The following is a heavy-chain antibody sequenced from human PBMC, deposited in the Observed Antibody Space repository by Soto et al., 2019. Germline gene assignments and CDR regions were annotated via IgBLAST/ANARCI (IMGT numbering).Heavy chain of an antibody. Sequence: PSQTLSLTCAISGDSVSGNSAAWNWIRPSPSRGLEWLGRTYYRAGWYNDYAVSVKSRITVTPDTSKNQFSLHLNSVTPEDTAVYYCAREFSYDVTSHSDMDVWGQGAMVTVSS. V-gene: IGHV6-1*01. CDR1: GDSVSGNSAA. D-gene: IGHD2-2*01. CDR2: TYYRAGWYN. CDR3: AREFSYDVTSHSDMDV. J-gene: IGHJ6*02.